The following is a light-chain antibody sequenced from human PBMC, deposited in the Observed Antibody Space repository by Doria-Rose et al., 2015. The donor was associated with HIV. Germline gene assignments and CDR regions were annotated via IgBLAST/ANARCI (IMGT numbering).Light chain of an antibody. V-gene: IGKV3-20*01. Sequence: LTQSPGTLSLSPGERATLSCRASQSFSSTYLAWYQQKPGQAPSLLVYDGSTRATGIPDRFSASGSGTDFTLTINRLEPEDFALYYCHQYGTSWTFGQGTKVEI. CDR2: DGS. J-gene: IGKJ1*01. CDR1: QSFSSTY. CDR3: HQYGTSWT.